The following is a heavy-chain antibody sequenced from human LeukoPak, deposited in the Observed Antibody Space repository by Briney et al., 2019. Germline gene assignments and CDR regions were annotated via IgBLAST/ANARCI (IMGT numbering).Heavy chain of an antibody. J-gene: IGHJ5*02. V-gene: IGHV4-38-2*01. D-gene: IGHD7-27*01. CDR2: IYHSGST. CDR3: ARLLGRWFDP. Sequence: PSETLSLTCAVSGYSISSGYYWGWIRQPPGKGLEGIGSIYHSGSTYYNPSLKSRVTIAVDTSKNQFSLKLSSVPAADTAVYYCARLLGRWFDPWGQGTLVTVSS. CDR1: GYSISSGYY.